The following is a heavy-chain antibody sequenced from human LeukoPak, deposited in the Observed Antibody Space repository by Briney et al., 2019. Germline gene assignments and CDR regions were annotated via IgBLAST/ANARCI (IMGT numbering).Heavy chain of an antibody. CDR2: ISGSSSST. D-gene: IGHD2-2*01. Sequence: GGSLRLSCAASGFTFSDYYMSWIRQAPGKGLEWVSAISGSSSSTYYADSVKGRFTISRDNSKNTLHLQISSLRAEDTAVYYCARHPFGYCSGTSCPYYFDYWGQGTLVTVSS. CDR1: GFTFSDYY. J-gene: IGHJ4*02. V-gene: IGHV3-11*03. CDR3: ARHPFGYCSGTSCPYYFDY.